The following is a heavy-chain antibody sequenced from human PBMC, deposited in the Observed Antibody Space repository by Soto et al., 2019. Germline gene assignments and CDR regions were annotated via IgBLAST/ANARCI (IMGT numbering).Heavy chain of an antibody. CDR1: GYTFTSFG. CDR3: ATRSPAFDY. CDR2: ITTDKGKT. V-gene: IGHV1-18*01. J-gene: IGHJ4*02. Sequence: QVQLVQSGPEVKKPGASVKVSCKTSGYTFTSFGISWVRQAPGQGPEWMGWITTDKGKTNYVQKSQGRATMTTDTSTSTAYMELRSLRSDDTAVYYCATRSPAFDYWGQGTLVTVSS.